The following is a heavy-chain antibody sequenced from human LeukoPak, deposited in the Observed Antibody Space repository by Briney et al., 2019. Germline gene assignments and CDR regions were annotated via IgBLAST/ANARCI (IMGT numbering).Heavy chain of an antibody. D-gene: IGHD3-22*01. J-gene: IGHJ5*02. CDR3: AKYDRENWFDP. V-gene: IGHV3-23*01. CDR1: GFTVSSYA. Sequence: GGSLRLSCAASGFTVSSYAMSWVRQAPGKGLEWVSAISGSGGSTYYADSVKGRFTISRDNSKNALYLQMNSLRAEDTAVYYCAKYDRENWFDPWGQGTLVTVSS. CDR2: ISGSGGST.